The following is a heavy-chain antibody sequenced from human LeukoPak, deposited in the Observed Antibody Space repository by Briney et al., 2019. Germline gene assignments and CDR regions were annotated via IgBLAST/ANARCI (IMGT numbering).Heavy chain of an antibody. CDR1: GFSFSSSG. Sequence: GSLRLSCAASGFSFSSSGINWVRQAPGKGLEWVSSIGSTGTDRYYADSVKGRFTISRDNAKNSLYLQMNSLRAEDTAVYYCATETIGRHYDYWGQGTLLTVSS. J-gene: IGHJ4*02. V-gene: IGHV3-21*01. CDR3: ATETIGRHYDY. CDR2: IGSTGTDR. D-gene: IGHD1-14*01.